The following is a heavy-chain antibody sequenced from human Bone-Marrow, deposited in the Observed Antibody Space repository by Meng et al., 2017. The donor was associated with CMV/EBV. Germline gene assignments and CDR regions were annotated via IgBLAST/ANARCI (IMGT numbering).Heavy chain of an antibody. V-gene: IGHV3-33*06. CDR3: AKDSGYCSSTSCYTFDY. Sequence: LSLTCAASGFTFSSYGMHWVRQAPGKGLEWVAVIWYDGSNKYYADSVKGRFTIFRDNSKNTLYLQMNSLRAEDTAVYYCAKDSGYCSSTSCYTFDYWGQGTLVTVSS. CDR2: IWYDGSNK. J-gene: IGHJ4*02. CDR1: GFTFSSYG. D-gene: IGHD2-2*02.